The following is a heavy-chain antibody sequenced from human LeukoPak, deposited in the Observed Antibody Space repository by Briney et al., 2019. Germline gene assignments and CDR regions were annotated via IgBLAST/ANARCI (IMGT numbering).Heavy chain of an antibody. V-gene: IGHV4-34*01. CDR1: GGSFSGYY. D-gene: IGHD6-19*01. CDR2: INHSGST. Sequence: SETLSLTCAVYGGSFSGYYWSWIRQPPGKGLEWIGEINHSGSTNYNPSLKSRVTISVDTSKNQFSLKLSSVTAADTAVYYCARDVGAGTAGWFDPWGQGTLVTVS. J-gene: IGHJ5*02. CDR3: ARDVGAGTAGWFDP.